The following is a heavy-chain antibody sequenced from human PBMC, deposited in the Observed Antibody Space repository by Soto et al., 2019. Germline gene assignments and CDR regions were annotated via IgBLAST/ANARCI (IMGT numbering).Heavy chain of an antibody. D-gene: IGHD3-10*01. J-gene: IGHJ4*02. CDR1: GFSFSDDG. Sequence: EVHLLESGGGLVQPGGSRRLSCAASGFSFSDDGMSWVRQAPGKGLEWVSGISGGATYYATSVEGRFVISRDQSKSTLYLDMDRLTVEDTAVYFCTRDSGWTSADWGQGTLLTVSS. CDR3: TRDSGWTSAD. V-gene: IGHV3-23*01. CDR2: ISGGAT.